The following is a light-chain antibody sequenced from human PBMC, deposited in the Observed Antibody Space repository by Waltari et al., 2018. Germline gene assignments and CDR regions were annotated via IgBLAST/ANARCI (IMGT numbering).Light chain of an antibody. Sequence: SYELTQPPSVSVSPGQTATITCPGDALPKQFAFWYQQKPGQAPVLVTYIDTERPSGIPDRFSGSTSGTTVTLTISGVQAEDDADYFCQSADSTSTHVVFGGGTKLTVL. CDR2: IDT. CDR1: ALPKQF. CDR3: QSADSTSTHVV. V-gene: IGLV3-25*03. J-gene: IGLJ2*01.